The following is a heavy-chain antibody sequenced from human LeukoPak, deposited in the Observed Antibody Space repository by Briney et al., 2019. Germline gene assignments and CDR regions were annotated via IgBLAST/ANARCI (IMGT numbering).Heavy chain of an antibody. V-gene: IGHV3-9*01. Sequence: GGSLRLSCAAFGFTFDDYAMHWVRQAPGKGLEWVSGISWNSGSIGYADSVKGRFTISRDNAKNSLYLQMNSLRAEDTALYYCAKDTDYGGNSGYFDYWGQGTLVTVSS. CDR1: GFTFDDYA. J-gene: IGHJ4*02. D-gene: IGHD4-23*01. CDR2: ISWNSGSI. CDR3: AKDTDYGGNSGYFDY.